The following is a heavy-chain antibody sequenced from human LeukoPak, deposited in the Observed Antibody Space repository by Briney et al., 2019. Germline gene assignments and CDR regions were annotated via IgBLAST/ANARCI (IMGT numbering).Heavy chain of an antibody. J-gene: IGHJ5*02. CDR1: GGSIRSSYYY. V-gene: IGHV4-39*07. Sequence: SETLSLTCTVSGGSIRSSYYYWGWIRQPPGKGLEWIGSIYDSGSTYYNPSLKSRVTISVDTSKNQFSLKLSSVTAADTAVYYCARDGDHSWYGSDWFDPWGQGTLVTVSS. CDR2: IYDSGST. CDR3: ARDGDHSWYGSDWFDP. D-gene: IGHD6-13*01.